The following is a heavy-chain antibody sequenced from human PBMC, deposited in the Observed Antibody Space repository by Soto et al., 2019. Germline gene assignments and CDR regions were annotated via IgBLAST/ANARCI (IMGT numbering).Heavy chain of an antibody. J-gene: IGHJ4*02. CDR1: GFTFSDYY. CDR2: ISSSSNYT. CDR3: ARDRCSGGSCPTFLY. D-gene: IGHD2-15*01. V-gene: IGHV3-11*06. Sequence: GGSLRLSCAASGFTFSDYYINWIRQAPGKGLEWVSYISSSSNYTNYADSVKGRFTISRDNAKNSLYLQMNNLRAEDTAVYYCARDRCSGGSCPTFLYSCQATLLTVSS.